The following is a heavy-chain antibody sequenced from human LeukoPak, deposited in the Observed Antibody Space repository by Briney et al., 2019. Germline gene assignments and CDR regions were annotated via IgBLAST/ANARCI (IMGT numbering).Heavy chain of an antibody. J-gene: IGHJ4*02. CDR2: MNPNSGNT. D-gene: IGHD3-16*01. Sequence: GASVKVSCKASGYTFTSYDINWVRQATGQGLEWMGWMNPNSGNTGYAQKFQGRVTMTRNTSISTAYMELSSLRSEDTAVYYCAREGDGGRADDLDDGYFDYWGQGTLVTVSS. CDR3: AREGDGGRADDLDDGYFDY. V-gene: IGHV1-8*01. CDR1: GYTFTSYD.